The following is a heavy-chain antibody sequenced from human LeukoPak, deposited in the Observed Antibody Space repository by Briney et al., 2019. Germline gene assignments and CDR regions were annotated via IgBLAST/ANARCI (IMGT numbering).Heavy chain of an antibody. Sequence: GGSLRLSCAASGFTFNNYWMSWVRQAPGKGLEWVAIIKQDGSERYYVDSVKGRFTISRDNAKNSLYLQMNSLRAEDTAVYYCARDRRGIAVAGEGYWGQGTPVTVSS. CDR3: ARDRRGIAVAGEGY. D-gene: IGHD6-19*01. CDR1: GFTFNNYW. J-gene: IGHJ4*02. V-gene: IGHV3-7*01. CDR2: IKQDGSER.